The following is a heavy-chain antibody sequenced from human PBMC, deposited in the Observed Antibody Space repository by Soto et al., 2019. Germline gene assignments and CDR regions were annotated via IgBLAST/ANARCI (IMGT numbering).Heavy chain of an antibody. CDR2: IYYSGST. CDR3: ASHSGRVAADAPFVV. J-gene: IGHJ4*02. Sequence: PSETLSLTCTVSGGSISSGGYYWSWIRQHPGKGLEWIGYIYYSGSTYYNPSLKSRVTISVDTSKNQLSLKLSSVTAADTAVYYCASHSGRVAADAPFVVWGQGTLVTVSS. D-gene: IGHD2-15*01. CDR1: GGSISSGGYY. V-gene: IGHV4-31*03.